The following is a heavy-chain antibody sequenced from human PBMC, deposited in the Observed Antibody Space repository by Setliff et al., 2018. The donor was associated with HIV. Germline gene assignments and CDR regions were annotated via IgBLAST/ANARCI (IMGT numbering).Heavy chain of an antibody. V-gene: IGHV1-24*01. D-gene: IGHD3-22*01. Sequence: ASVKVSCKASGYKFTGHHIQWMRQAPGQGLEWMGGFDPQYDKTFYAQKFQGRVTMSEDTSTDTAYMELSSLRSEDTAVYYCATRAYDSRGYLRSRVSGAAFDIWGQGTMVTVSS. CDR1: GYKFTGHH. J-gene: IGHJ3*02. CDR2: FDPQYDKT. CDR3: ATRAYDSRGYLRSRVSGAAFDI.